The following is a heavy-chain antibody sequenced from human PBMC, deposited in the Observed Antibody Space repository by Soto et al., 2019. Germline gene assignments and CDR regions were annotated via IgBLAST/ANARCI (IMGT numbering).Heavy chain of an antibody. CDR3: GRSGGHTYDTAAAFDI. Sequence: PGGSLRLSCAASGFTFSDYWMHWVRQTPGKGLVWVSRINGDGSSTSYGDSVKGRFTISRDNAKNTLYLQMNSLRAEDTAVFYCGRSGGHTYDTAAAFDIWGQGTMVTVSS. J-gene: IGHJ3*02. CDR2: INGDGSST. V-gene: IGHV3-74*01. CDR1: GFTFSDYW. D-gene: IGHD3-16*01.